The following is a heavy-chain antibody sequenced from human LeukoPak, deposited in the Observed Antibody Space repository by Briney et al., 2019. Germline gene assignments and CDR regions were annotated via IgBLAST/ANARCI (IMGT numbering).Heavy chain of an antibody. D-gene: IGHD6-6*01. J-gene: IGHJ4*02. CDR2: IYYSGST. V-gene: IGHV4-39*07. CDR1: GGSISSSSYY. Sequence: PSETLSLTCTVCGGSISSSSYYWGWNRQPPGKGLEWIGSIYYSGSTYYNPSLKSRVTISVDTSKNQFSLKLSSVTAADTAVYYCARDRSRIAAHTTYLDYWGQGTLVTVSS. CDR3: ARDRSRIAAHTTYLDY.